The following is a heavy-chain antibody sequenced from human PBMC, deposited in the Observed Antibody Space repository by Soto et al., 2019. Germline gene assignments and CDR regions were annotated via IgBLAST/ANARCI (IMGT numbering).Heavy chain of an antibody. J-gene: IGHJ4*02. V-gene: IGHV1-69*12. D-gene: IGHD2-15*01. Sequence: QVQLVQSGAEVKKPGSSVKVSCKASGGTFSSDSFSWVRQAPGQGLEWMGGIIPMFDTPIYAQKFQDRVTITADESTRTAYMQLSSRRSGDTAVYYCARSGGLARDFNYWGQGSLVTVSS. CDR2: IIPMFDTP. CDR1: GGTFSSDS. CDR3: ARSGGLARDFNY.